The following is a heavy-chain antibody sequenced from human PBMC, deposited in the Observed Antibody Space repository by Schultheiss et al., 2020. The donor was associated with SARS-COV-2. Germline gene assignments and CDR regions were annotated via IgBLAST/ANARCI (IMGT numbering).Heavy chain of an antibody. D-gene: IGHD4-17*01. Sequence: SETLSLTCTVSGGSVYSDSYYWSWIRQPPGKGLEWIGYIYYSGSTNYNPSLKSRVTMSVDTSKNQFSLRLSSVTAADTAVYYCARDNGRYGALYHYYGMDVWGQGTTVTVSS. V-gene: IGHV4-61*01. CDR2: IYYSGST. CDR3: ARDNGRYGALYHYYGMDV. J-gene: IGHJ6*02. CDR1: GGSVYSDSYY.